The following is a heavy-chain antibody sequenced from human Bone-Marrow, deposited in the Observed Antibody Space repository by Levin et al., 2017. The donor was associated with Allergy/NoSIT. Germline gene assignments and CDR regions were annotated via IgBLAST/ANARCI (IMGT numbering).Heavy chain of an antibody. V-gene: IGHV5-51*01. CDR2: LHPGDSST. Sequence: GASVKVSCKGSGYTFTDYWIGWVRQVPGKGLEWVAILHPGDSSTRYSPSFQGQVTMSVDKSIRTAYLQWSSLKASDTAMYYCARRYGDYLGFDPWGQGTLVTVSS. CDR1: GYTFTDYW. CDR3: ARRYGDYLGFDP. D-gene: IGHD4-17*01. J-gene: IGHJ5*02.